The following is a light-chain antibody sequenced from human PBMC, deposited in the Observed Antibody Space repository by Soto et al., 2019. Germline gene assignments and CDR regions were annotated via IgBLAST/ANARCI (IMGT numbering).Light chain of an antibody. Sequence: QSALTQPASVSGSPGQSITISCTGTSSDIGDYPYVSWYQQHPGKAPQLIIYDVSNRPPVVSNRFSGSKSGNTASLTISGLQAEDEGIYYCSSKTSTSTLYVFGTGTKLTVL. CDR2: DVS. CDR3: SSKTSTSTLYV. J-gene: IGLJ1*01. V-gene: IGLV2-14*03. CDR1: SSDIGDYPY.